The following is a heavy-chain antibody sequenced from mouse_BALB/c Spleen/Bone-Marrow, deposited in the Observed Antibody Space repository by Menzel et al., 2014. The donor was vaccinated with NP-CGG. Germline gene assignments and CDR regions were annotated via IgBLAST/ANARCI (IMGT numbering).Heavy chain of an antibody. V-gene: IGHV3-8*02. CDR1: GDSIXSGY. Sequence: VQLKESGPSLVKPSQTLSLTCSVTGDSIXSGYWNWIRKFPGNKLEYMGYISYSGSTYYNPSFKSRISITRDASKDQYYLQLNSVTTEDTATYYCATYDGYYFDYWGQGTTLTVSS. D-gene: IGHD1-2*01. CDR3: ATYDGYYFDY. J-gene: IGHJ2*01. CDR2: ISYSGST.